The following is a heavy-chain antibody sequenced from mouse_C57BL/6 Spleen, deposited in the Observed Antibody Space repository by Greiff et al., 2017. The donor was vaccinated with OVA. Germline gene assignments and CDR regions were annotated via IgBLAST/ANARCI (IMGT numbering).Heavy chain of an antibody. Sequence: VQLQQPGAELVMPGASVKLSCKASGYTFTSYWMHWVKQRPGQGLEWIGEIDPSDSYTNYNQKFKGKSTLTVDKSSSTAYMQLSSLTSEDSAVYYCARGTGTVVEDYWGQGTTLTVSS. CDR3: ARGTGTVVEDY. V-gene: IGHV1-69*01. CDR1: GYTFTSYW. D-gene: IGHD1-1*01. CDR2: IDPSDSYT. J-gene: IGHJ2*01.